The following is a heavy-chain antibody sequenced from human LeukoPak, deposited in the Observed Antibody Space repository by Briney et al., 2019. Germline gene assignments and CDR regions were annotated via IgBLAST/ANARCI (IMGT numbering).Heavy chain of an antibody. V-gene: IGHV4-59*03. D-gene: IGHD3-9*01. CDR1: GVSISGYY. CDR2: IYRSESS. Sequence: SETLSLTCSVSGVSISGYYWSWIRQPPGKQLEWIGYIYRSESSNYNPSLKSRVTMSLDTPNNQLSLKLSSVTAADTAVYYCAKNDWYHDMLTGYRSFDIWGPGTMVTVSS. CDR3: AKNDWYHDMLTGYRSFDI. J-gene: IGHJ3*02.